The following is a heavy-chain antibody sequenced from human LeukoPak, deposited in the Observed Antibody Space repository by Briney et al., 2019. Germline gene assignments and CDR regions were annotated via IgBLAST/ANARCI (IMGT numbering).Heavy chain of an antibody. J-gene: IGHJ4*02. Sequence: VASVKVSCKASGYTFTGYYMHWVLQAPGQGLEWMGWINPNSGGTNYAQKFQGRVTMTRDTSISTAYMELSRLRSDDTAVYYCARDIVVVVAANTFDYWGQGTLVTVSS. D-gene: IGHD2-15*01. CDR3: ARDIVVVVAANTFDY. CDR1: GYTFTGYY. CDR2: INPNSGGT. V-gene: IGHV1-2*02.